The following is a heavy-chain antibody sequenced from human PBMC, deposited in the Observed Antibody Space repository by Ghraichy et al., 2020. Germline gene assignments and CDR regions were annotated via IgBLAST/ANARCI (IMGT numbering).Heavy chain of an antibody. D-gene: IGHD1-1*01. V-gene: IGHV3-7*03. CDR2: IKQDGSEK. CDR1: GFTFSTHW. Sequence: GGSLRLSCEASGFTFSTHWMSWVRQAPGKGLEWVANIKQDGSEKYYVDSVKGRFTISRDNAKNSLYLQMNSLRAEDTAVYYCASGTTGNFDYWGQGTLVTVSS. J-gene: IGHJ4*02. CDR3: ASGTTGNFDY.